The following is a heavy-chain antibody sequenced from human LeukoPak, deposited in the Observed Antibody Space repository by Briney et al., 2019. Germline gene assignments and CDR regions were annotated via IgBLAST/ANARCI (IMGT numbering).Heavy chain of an antibody. J-gene: IGHJ3*02. V-gene: IGHV3-9*01. D-gene: IGHD7-27*01. CDR3: ASVTVLGKRNAFDN. CDR2: ISWNSGSI. CDR1: GFTFDDYA. Sequence: GGSLRLSCAASGFTFDDYAMHWVRQAPGKGLEWVSGISWNSGSIAYADSVKGRFTISRDNAKNTLYLQMNSLRTVDTAVYYCASVTVLGKRNAFDNWGQGIMVTVSS.